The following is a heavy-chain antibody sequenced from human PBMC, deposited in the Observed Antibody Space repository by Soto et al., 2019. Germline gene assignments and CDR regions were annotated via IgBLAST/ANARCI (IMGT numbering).Heavy chain of an antibody. CDR1: GFTFSSHY. Sequence: VGSLRLSCATSGFTFSSHYMTWVRQAPGKGLEWVANIKQDGSDKYYGDSVKGRFTISRDNAKNSAFLQMDSLRADDTAVYYCARESVLQGTDDGADVWGQGTTVTVSS. CDR3: ARESVLQGTDDGADV. CDR2: IKQDGSDK. D-gene: IGHD2-15*01. V-gene: IGHV3-7*01. J-gene: IGHJ6*02.